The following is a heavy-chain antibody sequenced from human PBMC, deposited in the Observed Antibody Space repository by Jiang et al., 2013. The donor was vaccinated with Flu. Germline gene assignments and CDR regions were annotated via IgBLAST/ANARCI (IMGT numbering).Heavy chain of an antibody. CDR3: ARDPGVVVDYYYGMDV. V-gene: IGHV3-21*01. D-gene: IGHD3-22*01. CDR1: GFTFSSYS. J-gene: IGHJ6*02. CDR2: ISSSSSYI. Sequence: VQLLESGGGLVKPGGSLRLSCAASGFTFSSYSMNWVRQAPGKGLEWVSSISSSSSYIYYADSVKGRFTISRDNAKNSLYLQMNSLRAEDTAVYYCARDPGVVVDYYYGMDVWGQGTTVTVSS.